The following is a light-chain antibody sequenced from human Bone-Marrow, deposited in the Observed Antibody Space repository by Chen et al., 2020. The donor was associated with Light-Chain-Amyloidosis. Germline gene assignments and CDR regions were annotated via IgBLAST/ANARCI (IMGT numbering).Light chain of an antibody. J-gene: IGLJ3*02. CDR3: QSYDSSLSGWV. CDR1: NSNIGAGYD. Sequence: QSVLTQPPSVSGAPGQRVTISCTGSNSNIGAGYDVHWYQQLPGTAPKLLIYGNSHRPSGVPDRFSGSKSGTSASLAITGLQAEDEADYYCQSYDSSLSGWVFGGGTKLTVL. CDR2: GNS. V-gene: IGLV1-40*01.